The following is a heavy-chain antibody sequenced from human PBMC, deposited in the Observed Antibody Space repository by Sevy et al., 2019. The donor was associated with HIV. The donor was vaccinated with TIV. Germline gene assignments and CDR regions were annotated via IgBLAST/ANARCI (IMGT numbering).Heavy chain of an antibody. V-gene: IGHV4-39*01. CDR1: GGSISSSSYY. J-gene: IGHJ3*02. D-gene: IGHD1-26*01. Sequence: SETLSLTCTVSGGSISSSSYYWGWIRQPPGKGLEWIGGIYYSGSTYYNPSLKSRVTISVDTSKNQFSLKLSSVTAADTAVYYCARARWEDNAFDIWGQGTMVTVSS. CDR2: IYYSGST. CDR3: ARARWEDNAFDI.